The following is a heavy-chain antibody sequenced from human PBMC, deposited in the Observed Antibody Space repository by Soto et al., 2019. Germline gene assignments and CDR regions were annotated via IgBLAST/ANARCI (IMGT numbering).Heavy chain of an antibody. V-gene: IGHV3-23*03. J-gene: IGHJ4*02. CDR2: IDRGGGST. Sequence: EVQLLESGGGLGQPGGSLRLSCAASGFAFSTYAMSWVRQAPGKGLEWVSSIDRGGGSTNYADSVEGRFSIARENSKKTLYQQMTSLRAEETAVYYCVKLLAQKFDYWGQGVLLAVSS. CDR1: GFAFSTYA. CDR3: VKLLAQKFDY.